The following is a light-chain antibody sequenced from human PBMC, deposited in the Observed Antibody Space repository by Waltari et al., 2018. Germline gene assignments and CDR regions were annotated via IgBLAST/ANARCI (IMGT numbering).Light chain of an antibody. CDR3: SSYAGSSKGV. CDR2: AVS. CDR1: SSDVGNYKR. J-gene: IGLJ2*01. V-gene: IGLV2-23*02. Sequence: QSALTQPASVSGSPGQSITISCTGTSSDVGNYKRVSWYQQHPGKAPKLMIYAVSKRPSGVSDRFAGSKSGDMASLTISGLQPEDEAEYCCSSYAGSSKGVFGGGTKVTVL.